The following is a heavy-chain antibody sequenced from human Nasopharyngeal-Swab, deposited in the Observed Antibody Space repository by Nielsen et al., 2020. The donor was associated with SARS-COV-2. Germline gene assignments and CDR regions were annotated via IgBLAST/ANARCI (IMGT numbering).Heavy chain of an antibody. D-gene: IGHD4-23*01. CDR2: INHSGST. Sequence: GSLRLSCAVYGGSFSGYYWSWIRQPPGKGLEWIGEINHSGSTNYNPSLKSRVTISVDTSKNQFSLKLSSVTAADTAVYYCARGLPTTVVTPSEYFQHWGQGTLVTVSS. CDR1: GGSFSGYY. CDR3: ARGLPTTVVTPSEYFQH. J-gene: IGHJ1*01. V-gene: IGHV4-34*01.